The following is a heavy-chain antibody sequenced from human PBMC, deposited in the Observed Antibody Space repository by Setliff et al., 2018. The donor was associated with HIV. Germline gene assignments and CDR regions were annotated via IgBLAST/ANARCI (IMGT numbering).Heavy chain of an antibody. D-gene: IGHD3-10*01. J-gene: IGHJ4*02. CDR1: GYSFTAYQ. V-gene: IGHV1-2*06. CDR2: INRDNGGI. Sequence: GASVKVSCKTFGYSFTAYQMHWLRQAPGQGLEWMGRINRDNGGIDYAQKFQGRVTVTRDTSINTAYMELSSLRYDDTAIYYCAKGRLVGELLVDFDYWGQGTLVTVSS. CDR3: AKGRLVGELLVDFDY.